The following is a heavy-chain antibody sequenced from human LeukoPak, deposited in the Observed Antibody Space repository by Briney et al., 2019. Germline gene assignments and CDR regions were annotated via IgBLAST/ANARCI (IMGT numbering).Heavy chain of an antibody. D-gene: IGHD4-17*01. Sequence: SETLSLTCTVSGGSISSYYWSWIRQPAGKGLEWIGRIHTTGSTNYNPSLKSRVTMSVDTSKNQFSLKLSSVTAADTAVYYCARDLMASDGDLRNWFDPWGQGTLVTVSS. CDR2: IHTTGST. J-gene: IGHJ5*02. V-gene: IGHV4-4*07. CDR1: GGSISSYY. CDR3: ARDLMASDGDLRNWFDP.